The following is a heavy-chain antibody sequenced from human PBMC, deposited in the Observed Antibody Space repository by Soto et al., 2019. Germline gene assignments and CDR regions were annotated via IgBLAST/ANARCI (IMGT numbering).Heavy chain of an antibody. V-gene: IGHV4-39*01. D-gene: IGHD3-3*01. J-gene: IGHJ5*02. CDR2: IYYSGST. CDR1: GGSISSSSYY. Sequence: SETLSLTCTVSGGSISSSSYYWGWIRQPPGKGLEWIGSIYYSGSTYYNPSLKSRVTISVDTSKNQFSLKLSSVTAADTAVYYCARHNPQHYDSWSGFFGEKFDPWSQGTLVTVSS. CDR3: ARHNPQHYDSWSGFFGEKFDP.